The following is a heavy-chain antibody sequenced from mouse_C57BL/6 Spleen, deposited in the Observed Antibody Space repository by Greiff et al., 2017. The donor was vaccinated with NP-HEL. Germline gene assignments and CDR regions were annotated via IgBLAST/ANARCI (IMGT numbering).Heavy chain of an antibody. CDR3: ARSDYYGSSYDY. V-gene: IGHV1-22*01. D-gene: IGHD1-1*01. CDR2: INPNNGGT. Sequence: EVKLMESGPELVKPGASVKMSCKASGYTFTDYNMHWVKQSHGKSLEWIGYINPNNGGTSYNQKFKGKATLTVNKSSSTAYMELRSLTSEDSAVYYCARSDYYGSSYDYWGQGTLVTVSA. J-gene: IGHJ3*01. CDR1: GYTFTDYN.